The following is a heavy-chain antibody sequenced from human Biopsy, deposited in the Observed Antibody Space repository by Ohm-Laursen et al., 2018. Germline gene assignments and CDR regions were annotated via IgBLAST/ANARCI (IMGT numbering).Heavy chain of an antibody. CDR1: GFTFSDYY. Sequence: SLRLSCAASGFTFSDYYMNWFRRAPGKGLEWIAYIHKDSTTEYYADSVRRRFSISRDNAQKSLYLQMNSLTAEDTAVYYGARDRRDWQHFFDYWGQGTEVIVSS. D-gene: IGHD3-3*02. V-gene: IGHV3-11*01. CDR2: IHKDSTTE. CDR3: ARDRRDWQHFFDY. J-gene: IGHJ4*02.